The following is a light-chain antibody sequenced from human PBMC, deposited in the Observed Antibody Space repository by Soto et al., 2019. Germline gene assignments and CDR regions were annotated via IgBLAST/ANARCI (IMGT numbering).Light chain of an antibody. CDR1: QSISTW. J-gene: IGKJ2*01. V-gene: IGKV1-5*03. CDR3: QQYNSSPYT. CDR2: KAS. Sequence: DIQMTQSPSTLSASVGDRVTITCRASQSISTWLAWYQQKPGKAPNLLIYKASSLESGVPSRFSGSGSGTEFTLTISSLQPDDFATYYCQQYNSSPYTFGQGTKLDIK.